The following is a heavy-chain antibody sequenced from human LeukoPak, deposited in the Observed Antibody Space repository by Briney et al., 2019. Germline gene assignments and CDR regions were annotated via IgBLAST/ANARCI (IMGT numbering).Heavy chain of an antibody. CDR3: ARGPHCSSTSCYSEYFHH. CDR1: GASISSRGYY. D-gene: IGHD2-2*01. V-gene: IGHV4-31*03. CDR2: ISYSRNP. J-gene: IGHJ1*01. Sequence: SETLSLTCTVSGASISSRGYYWTWIPQHPGKGLEWIGYISYSRNPYYNPSLKSRVTISVDTSRTQFSLKLSSVTAADTAVYYCARGPHCSSTSCYSEYFHHWGQGTLVTVSS.